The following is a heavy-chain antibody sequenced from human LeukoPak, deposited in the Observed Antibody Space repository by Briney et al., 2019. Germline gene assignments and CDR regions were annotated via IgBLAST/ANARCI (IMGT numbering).Heavy chain of an antibody. V-gene: IGHV1-18*01. CDR2: ISAYNGNT. CDR1: DYTFTSYS. J-gene: IGHJ4*02. Sequence: ASVKVSCNASDYTFTSYSISWVRQAPGQGLEWMGWISAYNGNTNYAQKLQGRVTMTTDTSTSTAYMELRSLRSDDTAVYYCARVGYSYGEFDYWGQGTLVTVSS. CDR3: ARVGYSYGEFDY. D-gene: IGHD5-18*01.